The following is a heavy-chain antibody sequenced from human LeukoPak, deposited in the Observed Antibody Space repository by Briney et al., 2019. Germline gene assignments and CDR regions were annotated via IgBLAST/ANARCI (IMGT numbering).Heavy chain of an antibody. CDR1: GFTYSSYE. V-gene: IGHV3-48*03. Sequence: PGGSLRLSWAASGFTYSSYEMNWVRQAPGKGLEWVSYISSSGSTIYYADSVKGRFTISRDNAKNSLYLQMNSLRAEDTAVYYCARGYCSGGSCLFDYWGQGTLVTVSS. CDR3: ARGYCSGGSCLFDY. D-gene: IGHD2-15*01. J-gene: IGHJ4*02. CDR2: ISSSGSTI.